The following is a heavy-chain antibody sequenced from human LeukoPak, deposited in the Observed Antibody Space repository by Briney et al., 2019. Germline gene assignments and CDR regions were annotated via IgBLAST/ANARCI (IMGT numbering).Heavy chain of an antibody. Sequence: GGSLRLPCAAPGFTFSSYSMNWVRQAPGKGLEWVSFISSSSSYIYYADSVKGRFTISRDNAQNSLYPQMNSLRAEDTAVYYCARGPEGKYQLLSFDPWGQGTLVSVSS. CDR2: ISSSSSYI. D-gene: IGHD2-2*01. CDR3: ARGPEGKYQLLSFDP. J-gene: IGHJ5*02. CDR1: GFTFSSYS. V-gene: IGHV3-21*01.